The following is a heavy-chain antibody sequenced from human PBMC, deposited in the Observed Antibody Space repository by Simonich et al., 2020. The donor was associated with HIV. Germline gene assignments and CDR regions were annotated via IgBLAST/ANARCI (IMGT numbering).Heavy chain of an antibody. D-gene: IGHD2-2*01. V-gene: IGHV4-34*01. Sequence: QVQLQQWGAGLLTPSETLSLTCAVYGGSSSGYYWSWIRQPPGKGLEWIGEINHSRSTNYNPSRKSRVTISVDTSKNQFSLKLSSVTAADTAVYYCARGFYQRLYYFDYWGQGTLVTVSS. CDR2: INHSRST. CDR3: ARGFYQRLYYFDY. J-gene: IGHJ4*02. CDR1: GGSSSGYY.